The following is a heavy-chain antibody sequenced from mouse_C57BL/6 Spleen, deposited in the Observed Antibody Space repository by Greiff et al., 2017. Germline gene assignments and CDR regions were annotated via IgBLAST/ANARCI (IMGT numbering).Heavy chain of an antibody. D-gene: IGHD2-4*01. J-gene: IGHJ4*01. CDR2: IYPGDGDT. CDR1: GYAFSSYW. CDR3: ARYGDYRAMDY. V-gene: IGHV1-80*01. Sequence: VQLQESGAELVKPGASVKISCKASGYAFSSYWMNWVKQRPGKGLEWIGQIYPGDGDTNYNGKFKGKATLTADKSSSTAYMQLSSLTSEDSAVYFCARYGDYRAMDYWGQGTSVTVSS.